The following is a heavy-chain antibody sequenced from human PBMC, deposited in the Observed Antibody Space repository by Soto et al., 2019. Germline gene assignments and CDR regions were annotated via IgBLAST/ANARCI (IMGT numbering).Heavy chain of an antibody. J-gene: IGHJ3*02. CDR1: GGTFSSYT. Sequence: QVQLVQSGAEVKKPGSSVKVSCKASGGTFSSYTISWVRQAPGQGLEWMGRIIPILGIANYAQKFQGRVTITADKSPSTAYMEPSSLRSEDTAVYYCASNPQGGATYDAFDIWGQGTMVTVSS. V-gene: IGHV1-69*02. CDR3: ASNPQGGATYDAFDI. CDR2: IIPILGIA. D-gene: IGHD1-26*01.